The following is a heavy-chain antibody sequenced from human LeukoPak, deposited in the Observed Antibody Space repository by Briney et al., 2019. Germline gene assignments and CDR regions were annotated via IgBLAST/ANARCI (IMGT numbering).Heavy chain of an antibody. Sequence: VGSLRLSCAASGFTFTSYGMTWVRQAPGKGLEWVSAISGSGGSTYYADSVKGRLTISRDHSTSTPYLQMTSLRAEDTAVYYCARDRMGDYSLDYWGQGTLVTVSS. CDR1: GFTFTSYG. CDR3: ARDRMGDYSLDY. D-gene: IGHD2-15*01. J-gene: IGHJ4*02. CDR2: ISGSGGST. V-gene: IGHV3-23*01.